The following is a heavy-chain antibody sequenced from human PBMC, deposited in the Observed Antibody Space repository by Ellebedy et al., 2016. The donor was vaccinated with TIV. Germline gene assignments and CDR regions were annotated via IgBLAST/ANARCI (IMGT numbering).Heavy chain of an antibody. CDR3: ARGGKFGEDHFDY. J-gene: IGHJ4*02. V-gene: IGHV1-8*03. D-gene: IGHD3-10*01. CDR2: MNPNSDNT. CDR1: GYTFTSYD. Sequence: AASVKVSCKASGYTFTSYDIYWVRQATGQGLEWMGWMNPNSDNTGYAQKFQGRVTITRNTSIRTAYMELSSLRSEDTAVYYCARGGKFGEDHFDYWGQGTLVTVSS.